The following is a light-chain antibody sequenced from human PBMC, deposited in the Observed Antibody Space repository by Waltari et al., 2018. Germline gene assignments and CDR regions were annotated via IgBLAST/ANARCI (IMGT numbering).Light chain of an antibody. V-gene: IGLV1-36*01. CDR2: ADD. J-gene: IGLJ2*01. CDR1: RSNIGTNA. Sequence: QSVLTQPPSVSEAPRQRVTISCSGSRSNIGTNAVNWYQQVPGKAPKLLVFADDLLPSGVSDRFSGSKSGTSASLAISGLRSEDEGVYFCAAWDDSLKGVLFGGGTKLTVL. CDR3: AAWDDSLKGVL.